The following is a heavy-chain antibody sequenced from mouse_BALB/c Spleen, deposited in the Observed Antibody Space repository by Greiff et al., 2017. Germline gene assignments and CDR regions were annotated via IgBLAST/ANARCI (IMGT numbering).Heavy chain of an antibody. J-gene: IGHJ4*01. CDR1: GFSLSRYS. CDR3: ARNQRVYDGYYGYAMDY. Sequence: QVQLKESGPGLVAPSQSLSITCTVSGFSLSRYSVHWVRQPPGKGLEWLGMIWGGGSTDYNSALKSRLSISKDNSKSQVFLKMNSLQTDDTAMYYCARNQRVYDGYYGYAMDYWGQGTSVTVSS. D-gene: IGHD2-3*01. CDR2: IWGGGST. V-gene: IGHV2-6-4*01.